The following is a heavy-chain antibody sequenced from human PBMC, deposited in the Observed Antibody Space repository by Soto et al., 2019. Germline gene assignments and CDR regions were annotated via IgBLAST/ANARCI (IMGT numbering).Heavy chain of an antibody. CDR2: ISADNHNT. CDR3: ARESRNYDALDY. V-gene: IGHV1-18*01. Sequence: GASVKVSYKTSGYTFTSYVISWVRQAPGHGLEWMGWISADNHNTNVAQNFQGRVTLTTDTSTTTVFMELRNLRSDDTAVYYCARESRNYDALDYWGQGTLVTVSS. J-gene: IGHJ4*02. CDR1: GYTFTSYV. D-gene: IGHD3-22*01.